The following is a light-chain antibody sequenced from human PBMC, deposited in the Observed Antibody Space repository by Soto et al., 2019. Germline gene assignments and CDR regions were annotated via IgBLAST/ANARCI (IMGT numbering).Light chain of an antibody. Sequence: QSALAQPASVSGSPGQSITISCAGTNRDVGCYNYVSWYQQYPGKAPKLIIYEVTYRPSGVSNRFSGSNSCNTASLTISGLQAEDEADYYCSSSSSSSALDVIFGGGTKVTVL. V-gene: IGLV2-14*01. J-gene: IGLJ2*01. CDR2: EVT. CDR3: SSSSSSSALDVI. CDR1: NRDVGCYNY.